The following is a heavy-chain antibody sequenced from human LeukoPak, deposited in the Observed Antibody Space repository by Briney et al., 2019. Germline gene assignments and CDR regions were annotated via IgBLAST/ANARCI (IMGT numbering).Heavy chain of an antibody. Sequence: PGGSLRLSCAASGFTFSSYAISWVRQAPGQGLEWMGGIIPIFGTANYAQKFQGRVTITADESTSTAYMELSSLRSEDTAVYYCATRAPTYYDILTGYKMPTYYYYGMDVWGQGTTVTVSS. D-gene: IGHD3-9*01. CDR3: ATRAPTYYDILTGYKMPTYYYYGMDV. CDR1: GFTFSSYA. J-gene: IGHJ6*02. V-gene: IGHV1-69*01. CDR2: IIPIFGTA.